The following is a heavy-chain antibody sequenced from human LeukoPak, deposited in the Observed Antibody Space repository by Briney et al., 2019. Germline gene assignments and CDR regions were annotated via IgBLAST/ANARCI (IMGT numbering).Heavy chain of an antibody. J-gene: IGHJ4*02. CDR3: ARADSSGYPYYFDY. CDR2: INHSGST. D-gene: IGHD3-22*01. CDR1: GGSFSGYY. Sequence: SETLSLTCAVYGGSFSGYYWSWIRQPPGKGLEWIGEINHSGSTNYNPSLKSRVTISVDTSKNQFSLKLGSVTAADTAVYYCARADSSGYPYYFDYWGQGTLVTVSS. V-gene: IGHV4-34*01.